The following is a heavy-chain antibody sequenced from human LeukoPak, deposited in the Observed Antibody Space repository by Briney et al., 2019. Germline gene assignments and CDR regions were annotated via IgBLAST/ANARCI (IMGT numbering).Heavy chain of an antibody. CDR2: ISHDGSNK. V-gene: IGHV3-30-3*01. D-gene: IGHD3-10*01. CDR1: GFTFSSYA. J-gene: IGHJ4*02. CDR3: TRSGRYFDY. Sequence: PGGSLRLSCAASGFTFSSYAMHWVRQAPGKGLEWVAVISHDGSNKYYADSVKGRFTISRDNSKNTLDLQMDSLRAEDTAVYYCTRSGRYFDYWGQGTLVTVSS.